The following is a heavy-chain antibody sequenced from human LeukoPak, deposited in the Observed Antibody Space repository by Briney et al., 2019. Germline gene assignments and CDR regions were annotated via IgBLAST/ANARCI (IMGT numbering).Heavy chain of an antibody. CDR3: SRGRKGGYNYAAIDF. Sequence: PSGTLSLTCTVSGYSIRSAYYWGWIRQSPGKGLEWIGAVYGGGNTHYNPSPESRVKISPDTSKNQFSLKLTSVTAADTAVYYCSRGRKGGYNYAAIDFWGQGTLVTVSS. D-gene: IGHD5-18*01. CDR2: VYGGGNT. J-gene: IGHJ4*02. CDR1: GYSIRSAYY. V-gene: IGHV4-38-2*02.